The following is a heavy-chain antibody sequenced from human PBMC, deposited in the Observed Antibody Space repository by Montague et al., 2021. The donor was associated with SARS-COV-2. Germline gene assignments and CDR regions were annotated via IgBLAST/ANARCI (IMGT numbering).Heavy chain of an antibody. J-gene: IGHJ6*02. D-gene: IGHD3-16*01. CDR3: ARDPGGIDV. Sequence: GTTQYNPSLKSRVSLSVDTSKNQFSLNLRSATAADTALYYCARDPGGIDVWGQGTTDIVSS. V-gene: IGHV4-31*02. CDR2: GTT.